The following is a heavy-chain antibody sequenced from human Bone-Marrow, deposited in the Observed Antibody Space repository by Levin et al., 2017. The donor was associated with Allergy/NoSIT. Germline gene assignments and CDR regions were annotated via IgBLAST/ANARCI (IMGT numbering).Heavy chain of an antibody. J-gene: IGHJ6*02. V-gene: IGHV3-48*04. CDR1: GFTFSTDH. CDR3: ARDGHRGYDMVL. CDR2: ITGDSNVI. Sequence: TSETLSLTCAASGFTFSTDHMNWVRQAPGKGLEWVSYITGDSNVIYYADSVRGRVTISRDNAKNSLYLQMNSLRAEDTAVYYCARDGHRGYDMVLWGQGTTVTVSS.